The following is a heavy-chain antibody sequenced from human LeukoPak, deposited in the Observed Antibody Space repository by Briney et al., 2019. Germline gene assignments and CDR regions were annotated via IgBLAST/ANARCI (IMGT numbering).Heavy chain of an antibody. CDR1: GYTFTGYY. D-gene: IGHD4-17*01. CDR3: ARDQWNDYGEGNGMDV. J-gene: IGHJ6*02. Sequence: ASVKVSCKASGYTFTGYYMHWVRQAPGQGLEWMGWINPNSGGTNYAQKFQGRVTMTRDTSISTAYMELSRLRSEDTAVYYCARDQWNDYGEGNGMDVWGQGTTVTVSS. V-gene: IGHV1-2*02. CDR2: INPNSGGT.